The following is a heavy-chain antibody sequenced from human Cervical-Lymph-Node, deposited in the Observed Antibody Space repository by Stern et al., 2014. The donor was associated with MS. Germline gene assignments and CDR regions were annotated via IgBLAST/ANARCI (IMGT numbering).Heavy chain of an antibody. CDR1: VGSVSSGSYY. CDR3: ARDLPSGGRPGAFDI. D-gene: IGHD2-15*01. Sequence: MQLVESGPGLVKPSATLSLTFTVSVGSVSSGSYYWTWIRQPPGKGLVWFVYIYSSSPTTYNPSLKSRLTISLPTSKNLSLLQMSTVTAADTAVYYCARDLPSGGRPGAFDIWGQGTMVTVSS. J-gene: IGHJ3*02. CDR2: IYSSSPT. V-gene: IGHV4-61*03.